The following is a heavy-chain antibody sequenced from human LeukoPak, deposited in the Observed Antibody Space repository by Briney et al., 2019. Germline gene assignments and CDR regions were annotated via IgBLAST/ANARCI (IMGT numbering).Heavy chain of an antibody. Sequence: PSETLSLTCTVSGGSISSYYWSWIRQPPGKGLEWIGYIYYSGSTNYNPSLKSRVTISVDTSKNQFSLKLSSVTAADTAVYYCARNNLRGDNWFDPWGQGTLVTVSS. V-gene: IGHV4-59*08. CDR2: IYYSGST. CDR3: ARNNLRGDNWFDP. D-gene: IGHD3-10*01. J-gene: IGHJ5*02. CDR1: GGSISSYY.